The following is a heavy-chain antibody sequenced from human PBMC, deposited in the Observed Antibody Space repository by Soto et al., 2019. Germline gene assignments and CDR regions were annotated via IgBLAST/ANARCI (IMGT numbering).Heavy chain of an antibody. CDR2: TSDSGNT. CDR1: GGSLSGYY. Sequence: QVQLHQWGAGLLKPSETLSRICDVYGGSLSGYYWIWVRQSPGRGLEWIGETSDSGNTKYNPSLKSRVTISLDTSKNQFSLRPNSVTAADTAVYYCARHRTGSRGVDLWGQGMLVTVSS. D-gene: IGHD3-9*01. J-gene: IGHJ5*02. CDR3: ARHRTGSRGVDL. V-gene: IGHV4-34*01.